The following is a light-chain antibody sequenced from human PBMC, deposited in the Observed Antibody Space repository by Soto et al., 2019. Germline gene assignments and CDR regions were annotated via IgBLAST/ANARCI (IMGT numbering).Light chain of an antibody. J-gene: IGKJ2*01. CDR2: GAS. V-gene: IGKV3-20*01. CDR1: QSVSSSY. CDR3: QQFGNSPYT. Sequence: EIVLTQSPGTLSLSPGERATLSCRASQSVSSSYLAWYQQKPGQTPRLLIYGASSRATGIPDRFSGSGSRTDFTLTISRLEPEEFAVYYCQQFGNSPYTFGQGTKLDIK.